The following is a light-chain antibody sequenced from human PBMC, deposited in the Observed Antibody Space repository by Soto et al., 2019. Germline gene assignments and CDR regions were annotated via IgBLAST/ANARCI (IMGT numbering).Light chain of an antibody. V-gene: IGLV2-11*01. CDR1: TSDVGGYNY. Sequence: QSALTQPRSVSGSPGQSVTISCTGTTSDVGGYNYVSWYQHHPGKAPKLMIYEGTKRPSGVSNRFSGSKSGNTASLTISGLQAEDEADYYCFSYAGSTYVFGTGTKVTVL. J-gene: IGLJ1*01. CDR3: FSYAGSTYV. CDR2: EGT.